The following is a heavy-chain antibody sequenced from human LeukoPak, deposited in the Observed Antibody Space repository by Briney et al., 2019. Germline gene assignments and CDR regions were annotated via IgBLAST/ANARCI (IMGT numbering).Heavy chain of an antibody. J-gene: IGHJ6*02. CDR1: GPTVDDYA. CDR2: ISGSGGST. CDR3: AKVINDFWSGSDLWYYYGMDV. V-gene: IGHV3-23*01. Sequence: GGSLRLSCAASGPTVDDYAMSWVRQAPGKGLEWVSAISGSGGSTYYADSVKGRFTISRDNSKNTLYLQMNSLRAEDTAVYYCAKVINDFWSGSDLWYYYGMDVWGQGTTVTVSS. D-gene: IGHD3-3*01.